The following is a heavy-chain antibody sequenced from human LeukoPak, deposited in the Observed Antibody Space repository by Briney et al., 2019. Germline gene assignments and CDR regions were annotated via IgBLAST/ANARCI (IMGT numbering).Heavy chain of an antibody. J-gene: IGHJ4*02. CDR2: IKGNGSST. CDR1: GFTFSSHW. Sequence: GGSLRLSCAASGFTFSSHWMHWVRQAPGKGLVWVSRIKGNGSSTSYADSVKGRLTISRDNAKNTVYLQMNSLRGEDTAVYYCARGIPNSYGKDYWGQGTLVTVSS. D-gene: IGHD3-16*01. CDR3: ARGIPNSYGKDY. V-gene: IGHV3-74*01.